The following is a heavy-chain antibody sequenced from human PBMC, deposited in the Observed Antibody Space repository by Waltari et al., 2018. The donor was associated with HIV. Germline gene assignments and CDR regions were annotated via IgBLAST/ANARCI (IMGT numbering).Heavy chain of an antibody. D-gene: IGHD1-26*01. CDR2: IYSGGST. Sequence: EVQLVESGGGLVQPGGSLRLSCAASGFTVSSNYMSWVRQAPGKGLEVVSVIYSGGSTYYADSVKGRFTISRDNSKNTLYLQMNSLRAEDTAVYYCAREADSAYYYYGMDVWGQGTTVTVSS. CDR1: GFTVSSNY. V-gene: IGHV3-66*02. J-gene: IGHJ6*02. CDR3: AREADSAYYYYGMDV.